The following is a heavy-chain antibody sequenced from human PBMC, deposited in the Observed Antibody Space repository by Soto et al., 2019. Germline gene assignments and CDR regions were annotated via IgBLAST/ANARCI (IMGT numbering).Heavy chain of an antibody. J-gene: IGHJ4*02. V-gene: IGHV3-9*01. Sequence: PGGSLRLSCAASGFTFYDYAMHWFRQAPGKGLEWVSGISWNSGIIDYADSVKGRFTISRDNAKNSLYLQMNSLRAEDTALYYCAKGYSYGVLEPLGYWGQGTLVTVSS. CDR2: ISWNSGII. CDR1: GFTFYDYA. D-gene: IGHD5-18*01. CDR3: AKGYSYGVLEPLGY.